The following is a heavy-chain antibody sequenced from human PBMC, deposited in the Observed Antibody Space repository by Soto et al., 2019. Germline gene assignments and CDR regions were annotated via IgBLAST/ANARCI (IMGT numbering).Heavy chain of an antibody. V-gene: IGHV3-23*01. J-gene: IGHJ4*02. Sequence: EVLLLESGGDLVQPGGSLRLSCAASGFTFGSYAMSWVRQAPGKGLEWVSGISGSGDSTYYADSVKGRFTISRDNSKDTLYLQMNSLRAEDTALYYGAQDLAGTVADFYDYWGQGTLFTVSS. CDR2: ISGSGDST. D-gene: IGHD6-19*01. CDR1: GFTFGSYA. CDR3: AQDLAGTVADFYDY.